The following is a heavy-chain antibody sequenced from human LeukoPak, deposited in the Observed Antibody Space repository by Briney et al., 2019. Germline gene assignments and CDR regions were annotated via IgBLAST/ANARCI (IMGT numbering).Heavy chain of an antibody. D-gene: IGHD6-13*01. J-gene: IGHJ4*02. V-gene: IGHV5-51*01. Sequence: GESLKISCKGSGYNFTSYWIGWVRQMPGKGREWMGIIYPGDSDTRYSPSFQGQVTISADKSISTAYLQWSSLKASDTAMYYCARPDGSSSSWYGGFDYWGQGTLVTVSS. CDR3: ARPDGSSSSWYGGFDY. CDR2: IYPGDSDT. CDR1: GYNFTSYW.